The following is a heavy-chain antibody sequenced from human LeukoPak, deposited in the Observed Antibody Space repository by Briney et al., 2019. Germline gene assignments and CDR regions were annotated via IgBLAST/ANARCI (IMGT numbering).Heavy chain of an antibody. CDR3: AREAYYLSLGAFDI. D-gene: IGHD3-10*01. J-gene: IGHJ3*02. Sequence: GGSLRLSCAASGFTFSSYWMHWVRQAPGKGLEWVANIKQDGSEKYYVDSVKGRFTISRDNAKNSLHLQMNSLRAEDTAVYYCAREAYYLSLGAFDIWGQGTMVTVSS. V-gene: IGHV3-7*01. CDR2: IKQDGSEK. CDR1: GFTFSSYW.